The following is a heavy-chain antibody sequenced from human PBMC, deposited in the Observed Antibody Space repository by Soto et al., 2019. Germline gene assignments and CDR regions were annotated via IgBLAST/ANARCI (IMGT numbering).Heavy chain of an antibody. V-gene: IGHV4-31*03. J-gene: IGHJ5*02. CDR2: IYYSGST. CDR1: GGSISSGGYY. CDR3: AREIRSLLWFGEAYNWFDP. D-gene: IGHD3-10*01. Sequence: PSETLSLTYTVSGGSISSGGYYWSWIRQHPGKGLEWIGYIYYSGSTYYNPSLKSRVTISVDTSKNQFSLKLSSVTAADTAVYYCAREIRSLLWFGEAYNWFDPWGQGTLVTVSS.